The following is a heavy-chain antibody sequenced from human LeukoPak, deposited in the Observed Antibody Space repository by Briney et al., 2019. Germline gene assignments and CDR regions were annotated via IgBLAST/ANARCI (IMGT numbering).Heavy chain of an antibody. D-gene: IGHD3-16*01. V-gene: IGHV4-39*07. Sequence: PSETLSLTCTVSGGSISSSSYYWGWIRQPPGKGLEWIGSIYYSGSTYYNPSLKSRVTISVDTSKNQFSLKLSSVTAADTAVYYCARERASWGYYYYYMDVWGKGTTVTVSS. CDR2: IYYSGST. CDR1: GGSISSSSYY. CDR3: ARERASWGYYYYYMDV. J-gene: IGHJ6*03.